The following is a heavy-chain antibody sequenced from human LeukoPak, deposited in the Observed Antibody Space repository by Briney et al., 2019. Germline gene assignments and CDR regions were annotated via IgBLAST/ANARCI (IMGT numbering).Heavy chain of an antibody. CDR1: GFTLSSYA. D-gene: IGHD3-22*01. CDR3: ASTTYYYDSSGYYYFDY. V-gene: IGHV3-23*01. J-gene: IGHJ4*02. CDR2: ISGSGGST. Sequence: GGSLRLSCAASGFTLSSYAMSWVRQAPGKGLEWVSAISGSGGSTYYADSVKGRFTISRDNSKNTLYLQMNSLRAEDTAVYYCASTTYYYDSSGYYYFDYWGQGTLVTVSS.